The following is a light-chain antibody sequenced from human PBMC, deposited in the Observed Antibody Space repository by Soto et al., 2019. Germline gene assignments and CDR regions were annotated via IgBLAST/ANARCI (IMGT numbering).Light chain of an antibody. Sequence: QSGLTQPASVSGSPGQSITISCTGTSSDVGAYNYVSWYQQHPGKAPKLIIYYVNNRPSGVSNRFSGSKSANTASLTISGLQAEDDADYYCSSYTTSSTVVFGGGTKLTVL. CDR1: SSDVGAYNY. V-gene: IGLV2-14*01. CDR3: SSYTTSSTVV. CDR2: YVN. J-gene: IGLJ2*01.